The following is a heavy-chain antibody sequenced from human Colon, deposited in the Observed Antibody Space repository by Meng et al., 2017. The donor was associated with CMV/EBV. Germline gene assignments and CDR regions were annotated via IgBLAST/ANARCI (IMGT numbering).Heavy chain of an antibody. CDR1: GVTFSSYG. Sequence: CVASGVTFSSYGMSWGRQAPGKGLEWVSAISDSGERPDYADSVKGRFTISRDNSKNTLFLQMNSLRAEDTALYYCAKDGGGGYSYDAWGQGTLVTVSS. CDR3: AKDGGGGYSYDA. CDR2: ISDSGERP. J-gene: IGHJ4*02. D-gene: IGHD5-18*01. V-gene: IGHV3-23*01.